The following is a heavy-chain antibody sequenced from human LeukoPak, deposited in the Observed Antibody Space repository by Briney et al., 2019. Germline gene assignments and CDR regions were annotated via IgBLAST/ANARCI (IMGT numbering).Heavy chain of an antibody. J-gene: IGHJ6*02. CDR2: IYYSGST. V-gene: IGHV4-59*01. CDR1: GGSISSYY. Sequence: SETLSLTCTVSGGSISSYYWSWIRQPPGKGLEWIGYIYYSGSTNYNPSLKSRVTISVDTSKNQFSLKLSSVTAADTAVYYCARDKPQFELRLGELSYYLYYYGMDVWGQGTTVTVSS. CDR3: ARDKPQFELRLGELSYYLYYYGMDV. D-gene: IGHD3-16*02.